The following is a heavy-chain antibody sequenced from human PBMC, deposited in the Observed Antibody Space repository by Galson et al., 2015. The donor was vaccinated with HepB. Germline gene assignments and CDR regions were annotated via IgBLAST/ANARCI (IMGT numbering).Heavy chain of an antibody. D-gene: IGHD3-9*01. J-gene: IGHJ4*02. CDR1: GFTFTNYG. Sequence: SLRLSCPASGFTFTNYGFHWVRQAPGKGLEWVAVIWYDGSNKNYADSVKGRFTISRDNSKNTLYVQMNSLRAEDTAVYYCARGSYDILTGYYKGSDYWGQGTLVTVAS. CDR2: IWYDGSNK. V-gene: IGHV3-33*08. CDR3: ARGSYDILTGYYKGSDY.